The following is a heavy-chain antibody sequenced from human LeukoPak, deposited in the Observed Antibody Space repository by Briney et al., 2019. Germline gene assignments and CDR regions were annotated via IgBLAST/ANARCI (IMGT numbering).Heavy chain of an antibody. CDR1: GGSFSGYY. V-gene: IGHV4-34*01. Sequence: SETLSLTCAVYGGSFSGYYWSWIRQPPGKGLEWIGEINHSGSTNYNPSLKSRVTISVDTSKNQFSLKLSSVTAADTAVYYCARETVVPAVHDAFDIWGQGTMVTVSS. CDR2: INHSGST. CDR3: ARETVVPAVHDAFDI. D-gene: IGHD2-2*01. J-gene: IGHJ3*02.